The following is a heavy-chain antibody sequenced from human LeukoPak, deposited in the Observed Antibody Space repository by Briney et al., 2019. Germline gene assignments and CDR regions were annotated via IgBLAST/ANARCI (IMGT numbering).Heavy chain of an antibody. J-gene: IGHJ4*02. CDR2: IYYSGTT. V-gene: IGHV4-59*01. CDR1: GGPIRRYY. Sequence: SETLSLTCTVSGGPIRRYYWICIRQPPGKGLEWIGYIYYSGTTNYNPSLKSRVTISVDTSKNQFSLKLSSVTAADTAVYYCSSGYSYGHFDYWGQGTLVTVSS. CDR3: SSGYSYGHFDY. D-gene: IGHD5-18*01.